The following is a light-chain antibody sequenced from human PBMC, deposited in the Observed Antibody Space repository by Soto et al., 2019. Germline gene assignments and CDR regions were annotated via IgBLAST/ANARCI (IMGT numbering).Light chain of an antibody. V-gene: IGKV3-11*01. CDR2: DAS. CDR3: QQRSNWPPIT. Sequence: EIVWTHSPATLSLSPWERATLSCRASQSVSSYLAAYQQKPGQAPRLLIYDASNRATGIPARFSGSGSGTDFTLTIISLEPEDFAIYYCQQRSNWPPITFGQGTRLEIK. CDR1: QSVSSY. J-gene: IGKJ5*01.